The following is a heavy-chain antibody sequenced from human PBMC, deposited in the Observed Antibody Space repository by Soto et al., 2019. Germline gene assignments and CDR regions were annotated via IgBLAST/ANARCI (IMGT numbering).Heavy chain of an antibody. J-gene: IGHJ5*01. Sequence: SVKVSCKASGGTFGNLGISWLRQAPGQGLEWMGGTIPIFDTPHYAEKFRDRLTITADATSTAYMELTSLSSEDTATYYCARDREDGSGTKYNWFDSWGQGXLVTVYS. CDR1: GGTFGNLG. D-gene: IGHD3-10*01. V-gene: IGHV1-69*13. CDR3: ARDREDGSGTKYNWFDS. CDR2: TIPIFDTP.